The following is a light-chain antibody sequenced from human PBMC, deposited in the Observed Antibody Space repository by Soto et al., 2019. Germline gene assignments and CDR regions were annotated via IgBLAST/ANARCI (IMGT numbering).Light chain of an antibody. CDR3: QQYYRYPRT. V-gene: IGKV1-8*01. J-gene: IGKJ1*01. Sequence: AIRMTQSPSSFSASTGDRVTITCRASQGISSYLAWYQQKQGKAPKLLIYAASTLQSGVPSRFSGSGSGTDFTLSICCLQSEDFATYYCQQYYRYPRTFGQGTKVEIK. CDR1: QGISSY. CDR2: AAS.